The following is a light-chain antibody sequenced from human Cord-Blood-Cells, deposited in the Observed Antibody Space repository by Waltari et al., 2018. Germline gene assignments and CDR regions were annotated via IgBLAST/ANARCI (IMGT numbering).Light chain of an antibody. V-gene: IGLV2-8*01. Sequence: QSALTQPPSASGSPGQSVTISCTGTSSDVGGYNYDSWYQQHPGKAPNLMIYEVSKRPSGVPDRFSGSKSGNTASLTVSGLQAEDEADYYCSSYAGSNNLVFGTGTKVTVL. J-gene: IGLJ1*01. CDR1: SSDVGGYNY. CDR2: EVS. CDR3: SSYAGSNNLV.